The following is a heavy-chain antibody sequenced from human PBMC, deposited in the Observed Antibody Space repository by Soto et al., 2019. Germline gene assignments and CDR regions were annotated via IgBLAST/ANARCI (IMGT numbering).Heavy chain of an antibody. CDR3: ATDLSSGWYAHPPSPTY. CDR1: GYTLTELS. D-gene: IGHD6-19*01. V-gene: IGHV1-24*01. Sequence: ASVKVSCKVSGYTLTELSMHWVRQAPGKGLEWMGGFDPEDGETIYAQKFQGRVTMTEDTSTDTAYMDLSSLRSEDTAVYYCATDLSSGWYAHPPSPTYWGQGTLVTVSS. CDR2: FDPEDGET. J-gene: IGHJ4*02.